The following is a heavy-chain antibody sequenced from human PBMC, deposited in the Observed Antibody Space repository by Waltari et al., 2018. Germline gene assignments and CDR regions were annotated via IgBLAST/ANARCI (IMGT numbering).Heavy chain of an antibody. CDR3: ARDSTGVSVVAYFDY. D-gene: IGHD2-15*01. J-gene: IGHJ4*02. CDR1: GFTFSSYW. Sequence: EVQLVESGGGLVQPGGSLRLSCAASGFTFSSYWMSWVRQAPGKGLEWVANIKQDGSEKYYVDSVKGRFTISRDNAKNSLYLQMNSLRAEDTAVYYCARDSTGVSVVAYFDYWGQGTLVTVS. CDR2: IKQDGSEK. V-gene: IGHV3-7*01.